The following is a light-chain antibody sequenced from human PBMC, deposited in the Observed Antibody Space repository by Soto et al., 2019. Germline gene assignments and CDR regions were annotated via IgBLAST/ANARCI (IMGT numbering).Light chain of an antibody. CDR2: DAS. CDR1: QSISSW. Sequence: DIQMTQSPSTLSASVGDRVTITCRASQSISSWLAWYQQKPGKAPKLLIYDASNLETGVPSRFSGSGSGTEFTLTISSLQPDDFATYYCQQYNSYSPWTFGQGTKV. J-gene: IGKJ1*01. V-gene: IGKV1-5*01. CDR3: QQYNSYSPWT.